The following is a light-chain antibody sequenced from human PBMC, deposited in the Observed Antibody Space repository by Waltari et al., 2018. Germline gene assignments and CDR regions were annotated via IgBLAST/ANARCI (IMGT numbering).Light chain of an antibody. Sequence: QSALTQPASVSGSPGQSLTISCTGPNSHVGVYNFVSWYQHHPGTAPKLLIYDVTKRPSGVSDRFLGSKSGNTAFLTIYDRQAEDEADYSCSSYTSSNALVFGGGTRLSVL. CDR1: NSHVGVYNF. CDR3: SSYTSSNALV. CDR2: DVT. V-gene: IGLV2-14*03. J-gene: IGLJ2*01.